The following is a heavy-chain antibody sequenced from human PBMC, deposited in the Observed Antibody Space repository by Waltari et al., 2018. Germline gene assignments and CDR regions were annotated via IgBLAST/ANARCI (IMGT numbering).Heavy chain of an antibody. Sequence: QVQLQESGPGLVRPSQTLSLTCTVSGGSISSGSVYWTWIRQPAGKGLEWVGQIFTSGSTKYNPPLKSRVSVSLDTSENQFSLRLSSVTAADTAVYYCARDEARYYDIMTGGGYYGLDVWGQGTTVTVSS. CDR2: IFTSGST. J-gene: IGHJ6*02. V-gene: IGHV4-61*02. CDR1: GGSISSGSVY. CDR3: ARDEARYYDIMTGGGYYGLDV. D-gene: IGHD3-9*01.